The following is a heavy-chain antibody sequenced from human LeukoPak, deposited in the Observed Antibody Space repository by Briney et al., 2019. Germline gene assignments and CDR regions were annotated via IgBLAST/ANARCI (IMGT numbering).Heavy chain of an antibody. Sequence: GGSLRLSCAASGFTVSSNYMSWVRQAPGKGLEWVLVIYSGGSTYYADSVKGRFTISRDSSKNTLYLQMNSLRAEDTAVYYCARLYADWFDPWGQGTLVTVSS. CDR3: ARLYADWFDP. J-gene: IGHJ5*02. CDR2: IYSGGST. D-gene: IGHD2/OR15-2a*01. V-gene: IGHV3-53*01. CDR1: GFTVSSNY.